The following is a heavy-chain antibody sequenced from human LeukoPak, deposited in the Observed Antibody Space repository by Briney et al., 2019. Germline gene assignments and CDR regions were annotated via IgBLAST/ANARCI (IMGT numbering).Heavy chain of an antibody. Sequence: SETLSLTCTVCGGSISSSSYYWGWIRQPPGKGLEWIGSIYYSGSTYYNPSLKSRVTISVDTSKNQFSLKLSSVTAADTAVYYCARQPYSSSSLEIDYWGQGTLVTVSS. V-gene: IGHV4-39*01. CDR2: IYYSGST. J-gene: IGHJ4*02. CDR1: GGSISSSSYY. CDR3: ARQPYSSSSLEIDY. D-gene: IGHD6-6*01.